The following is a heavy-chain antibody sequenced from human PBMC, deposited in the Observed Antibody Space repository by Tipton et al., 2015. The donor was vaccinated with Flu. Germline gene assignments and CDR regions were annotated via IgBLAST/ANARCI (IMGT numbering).Heavy chain of an antibody. CDR3: SSYYIRAFDI. CDR2: IYTTGST. CDR1: GDSISTGSLY. D-gene: IGHD3-10*01. J-gene: IGHJ3*02. Sequence: TLSLTCNVSGDSISTGSLYWNWIRQPAGKALEWIGRIYTTGSTTYNPSLKSRVTISLDASKSHFSLKLSSVTAADTAMYYCSSYYIRAFDIWGQGTMVTVSS. V-gene: IGHV4-61*02.